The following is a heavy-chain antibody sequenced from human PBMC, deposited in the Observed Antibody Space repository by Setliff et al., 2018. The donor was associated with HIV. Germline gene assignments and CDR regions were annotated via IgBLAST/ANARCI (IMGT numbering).Heavy chain of an antibody. J-gene: IGHJ4*02. D-gene: IGHD1-26*01. CDR1: GGSISSGSYY. Sequence: KTSETLSLTCTVSGGSISSGSYYWSWIRQPAGKGLEWIGHIYTCESTNYNPSLKSRVTISVDTSKNQFSLKLSSVTAADTAVYYCARGALQDGTGSYYEGFDYWGQGTLVTVSS. V-gene: IGHV4-61*09. CDR3: ARGALQDGTGSYYEGFDY. CDR2: IYTCEST.